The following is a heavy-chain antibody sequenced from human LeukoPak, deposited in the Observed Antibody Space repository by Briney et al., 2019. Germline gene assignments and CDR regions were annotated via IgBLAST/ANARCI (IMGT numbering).Heavy chain of an antibody. D-gene: IGHD4-23*01. J-gene: IGHJ4*02. CDR2: INPNSGGT. Sequence: SVKVSCKASGYTFTGYYMHWVRQAPGQGLEWMGWINPNSGGTYYAQKFQGRVTMTSDTSISTAYMELSRLRSDNTAVYYCARDLYGGTSATFDYWGQGTLVTVSS. CDR1: GYTFTGYY. CDR3: ARDLYGGTSATFDY. V-gene: IGHV1-2*02.